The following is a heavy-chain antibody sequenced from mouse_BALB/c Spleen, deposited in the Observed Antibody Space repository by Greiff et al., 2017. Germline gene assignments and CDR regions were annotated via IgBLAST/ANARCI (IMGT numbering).Heavy chain of an antibody. V-gene: IGHV2-9*02. CDR1: GFSLTSYG. Sequence: VHLVESGPGLVAPSQSLSITCTVSGFSLTSYGVHWVRQPPGKGLEWLGVIWAGGSTNYNSALMSRLSISKDNSKSQVFLKMNSLQTDDTAMYYCAREGGYDWFAYWGQGTLVTVSA. CDR3: AREGGYDWFAY. J-gene: IGHJ3*01. CDR2: IWAGGST. D-gene: IGHD1-2*01.